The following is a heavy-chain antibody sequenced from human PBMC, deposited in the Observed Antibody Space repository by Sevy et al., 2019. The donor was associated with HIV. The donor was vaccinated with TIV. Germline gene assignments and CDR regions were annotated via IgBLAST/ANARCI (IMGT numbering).Heavy chain of an antibody. CDR3: ARVTMVRVVGYYYYGMDV. V-gene: IGHV1-8*01. Sequence: ASVEVACKDSGYTFTSYDINWVRQATVQGLEWMGWMNHNSGNTGYAQKFQGRVTMTSNTSISTAYMELSSLRSEDTAVYYCARVTMVRVVGYYYYGMDVWGQGTTVTVSS. D-gene: IGHD3-10*01. CDR1: GYTFTSYD. J-gene: IGHJ6*02. CDR2: MNHNSGNT.